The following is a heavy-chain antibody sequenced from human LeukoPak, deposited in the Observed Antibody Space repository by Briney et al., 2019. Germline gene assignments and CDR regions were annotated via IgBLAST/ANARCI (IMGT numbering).Heavy chain of an antibody. CDR1: GFTFSSSA. V-gene: IGHV3-23*01. Sequence: GGSLRLSCAASGFTFSSSAMSWVRQAPGKGLEWVSAISNNGGYTYYADSVQGRFTISRDNSKSTLCLQMNSLRAEDTAVYYCANHNPEYFQHWGQGTLVTVSS. CDR3: ANHNPEYFQH. J-gene: IGHJ1*01. CDR2: ISNNGGYT. D-gene: IGHD5-24*01.